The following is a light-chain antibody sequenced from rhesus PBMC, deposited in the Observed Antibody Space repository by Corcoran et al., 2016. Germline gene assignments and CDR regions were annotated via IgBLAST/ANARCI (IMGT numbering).Light chain of an antibody. CDR3: QHYYDNTLA. Sequence: DIQMTQSPSALSASVGDRVTISCRASQNTYSNLAWYQQKPGKAPKLLIYAVSSLQTGIPSRFSGSGSGADFTLTISSLQPEDSATYYCQHYYDNTLAFGGGAKVKVK. J-gene: IGKJ4*01. V-gene: IGKV1S8*01. CDR2: AVS. CDR1: QNTYSN.